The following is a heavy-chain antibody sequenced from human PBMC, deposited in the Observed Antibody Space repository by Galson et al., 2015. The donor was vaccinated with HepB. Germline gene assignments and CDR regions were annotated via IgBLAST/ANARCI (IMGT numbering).Heavy chain of an antibody. J-gene: IGHJ4*02. V-gene: IGHV7-4-1*02. CDR3: ARTFYCDY. CDR2: INTSTGKP. CDR1: GYPSTSYA. D-gene: IGHD2/OR15-2a*01. Sequence: SVKVSCKASGYPSTSYAINWVRQAPGQGLEWMGWINTSTGKPTYAQGFTGRFVFSLDTSVNTAFLQINSLKAEDTAVYFCARTFYCDYWGQGALVTVSS.